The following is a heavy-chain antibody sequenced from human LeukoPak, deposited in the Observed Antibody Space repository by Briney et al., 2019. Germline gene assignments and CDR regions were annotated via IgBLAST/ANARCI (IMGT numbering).Heavy chain of an antibody. V-gene: IGHV1-69*13. CDR3: ARDYGDYEGGWFDP. CDR2: IIPIFGTA. CDR1: GGTFSSYA. D-gene: IGHD4-17*01. J-gene: IGHJ5*02. Sequence: SVKVSCMASGGTFSSYAISWVRQAPGQGLEWMGGIIPIFGTANYAQKFQGRVTITADESTSTAYMELSSLRSEDTAVYYCARDYGDYEGGWFDPWGQGTLVTVSS.